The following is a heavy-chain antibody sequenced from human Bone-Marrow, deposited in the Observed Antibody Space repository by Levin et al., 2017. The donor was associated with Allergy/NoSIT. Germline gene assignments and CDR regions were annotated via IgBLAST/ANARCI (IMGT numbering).Heavy chain of an antibody. V-gene: IGHV3-53*01. CDR2: IYSGGGST. CDR3: ARYCSSASCYFDAFDI. Sequence: GESLKISCAASGFTVSDNYMSWVRQAPGKGLEWVSVIYSGGGSTFYADSVKGRFTISRDNSKNTLYLQMDSLRAEDTAMYYCARYCSSASCYFDAFDIWGQGTMVTVSS. D-gene: IGHD2-2*01. J-gene: IGHJ3*02. CDR1: GFTVSDNY.